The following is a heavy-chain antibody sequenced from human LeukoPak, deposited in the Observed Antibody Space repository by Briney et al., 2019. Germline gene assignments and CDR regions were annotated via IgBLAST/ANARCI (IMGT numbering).Heavy chain of an antibody. CDR1: GFTFSSYA. V-gene: IGHV3-30-3*01. CDR2: TSYDGGNK. J-gene: IGHJ4*02. D-gene: IGHD6-6*01. Sequence: GGSLRLSCAASGFTFSSYAMHWVRQAPGKGLEWVAVTSYDGGNKYYADSVKGRFTISRDNSKNTLYLQMNSLRAEDTAVYYCARAGPPYSSSELYYFDYWGQGTLVTVSS. CDR3: ARAGPPYSSSELYYFDY.